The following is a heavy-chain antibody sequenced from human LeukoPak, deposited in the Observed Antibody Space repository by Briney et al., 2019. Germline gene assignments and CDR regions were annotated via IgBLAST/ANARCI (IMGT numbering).Heavy chain of an antibody. Sequence: SETLSLTCTVSGGSISSSSYYWSWIRQPAGKGLEWIGRIYTSGSTNYNPSLKSRVTMSVDTSKNQFSLKLSSVTAADTAVYYCAREEIAAAERGFWFDPWGQGTLVTVSS. CDR3: AREEIAAAERGFWFDP. CDR1: GGSISSSSYY. V-gene: IGHV4-61*02. CDR2: IYTSGST. J-gene: IGHJ5*02. D-gene: IGHD6-13*01.